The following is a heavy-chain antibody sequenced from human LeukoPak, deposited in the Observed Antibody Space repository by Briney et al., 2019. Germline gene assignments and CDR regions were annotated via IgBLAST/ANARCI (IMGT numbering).Heavy chain of an antibody. CDR2: IYYSGST. CDR3: ARSTDSSGWYWFDY. CDR1: GGTISSSNYY. V-gene: IGHV4-39*07. Sequence: SETLSLTCTVSGGTISSSNYYWGWIRQPPGKGLERIGSIYYSGSTYYNPSLKSRVTISVDTSKNQFSLKLSSVTAADTAVYYCARSTDSSGWYWFDYWGQGTLVTVSP. J-gene: IGHJ4*02. D-gene: IGHD6-19*01.